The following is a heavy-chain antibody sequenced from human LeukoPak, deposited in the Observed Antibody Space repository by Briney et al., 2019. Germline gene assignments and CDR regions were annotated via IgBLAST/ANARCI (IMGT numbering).Heavy chain of an antibody. V-gene: IGHV3-21*06. J-gene: IGHJ3*02. CDR2: ISTSSSYI. CDR3: ARGQDTVVTSRDAFDI. Sequence: GGSLRLSCAASGFTFSSYEMNWVRQAPGKGLEWVSSISTSSSYIYYADSVKGRFTISRDNAKNSLYLQMNSLRAEDTAVYYCARGQDTVVTSRDAFDIWGQGTMVTVSS. CDR1: GFTFSSYE. D-gene: IGHD4-23*01.